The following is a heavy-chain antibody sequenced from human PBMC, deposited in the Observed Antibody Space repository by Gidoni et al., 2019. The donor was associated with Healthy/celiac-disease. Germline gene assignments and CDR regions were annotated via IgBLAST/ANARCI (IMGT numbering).Heavy chain of an antibody. CDR1: GGTFSSSA. Sequence: QVQLVQSGAEVKKPGSSVKVSCKASGGTFSSSAIRWVRQAPGQGLEWMGGIIPIFGTANYAQKFQGRVTITADKSTSTAYMELSSLRSEDTAVYYCASGSVGAAYYYYYYGMDVWGQGTTVTVSS. CDR2: IIPIFGTA. D-gene: IGHD1-26*01. V-gene: IGHV1-69*06. CDR3: ASGSVGAAYYYYYYGMDV. J-gene: IGHJ6*02.